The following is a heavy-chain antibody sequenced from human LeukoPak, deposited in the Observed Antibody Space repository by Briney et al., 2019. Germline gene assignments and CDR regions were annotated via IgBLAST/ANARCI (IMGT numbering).Heavy chain of an antibody. CDR3: ARVTMVRGVIIKVGRWFDP. CDR2: INHSGST. CDR1: GGSFSGYY. D-gene: IGHD3-10*01. J-gene: IGHJ5*02. V-gene: IGHV4-34*01. Sequence: SETLSLTCAVYGGSFSGYYWSWIRQPPGKGLEWIGEINHSGSTNYNPSLKSRVTISVDTSKNQFSLKLSSVTAADTAVYYRARVTMVRGVIIKVGRWFDPWGQGTLVTVSS.